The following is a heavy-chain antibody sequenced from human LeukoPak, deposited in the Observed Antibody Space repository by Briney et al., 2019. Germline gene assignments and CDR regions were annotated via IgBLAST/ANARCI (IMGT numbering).Heavy chain of an antibody. CDR3: ARVSVEPTYYYGSGSYYSYYYYMDV. J-gene: IGHJ6*03. D-gene: IGHD3-10*01. CDR2: FHYSGST. V-gene: IGHV4-39*07. Sequence: SETLSLTCTVSGDSISSNIYYWAWIRQPPGKGLEWIGSFHYSGSTYYNPSLKSRVTISLDTSKNQLSLRLSSVTAADTAVYYCARVSVEPTYYYGSGSYYSYYYYMDVWGKGTTVTISS. CDR1: GDSISSNIYY.